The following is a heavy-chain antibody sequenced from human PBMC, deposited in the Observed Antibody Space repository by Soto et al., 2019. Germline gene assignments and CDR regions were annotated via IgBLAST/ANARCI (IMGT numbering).Heavy chain of an antibody. J-gene: IGHJ4*02. CDR3: ARESESGRGFDY. Sequence: QVQLVQSGAEVKKPGASVKVSCKASGSTFNSYYLHWVRQAPGQGLEWMGIINPSGGSTSYAQKFQGRVTMTRDTSTSTVYMELSSLRSEDTAVYYCARESESGRGFDYLGQGTLVTVSS. D-gene: IGHD2-15*01. CDR2: INPSGGST. V-gene: IGHV1-46*02. CDR1: GSTFNSYY.